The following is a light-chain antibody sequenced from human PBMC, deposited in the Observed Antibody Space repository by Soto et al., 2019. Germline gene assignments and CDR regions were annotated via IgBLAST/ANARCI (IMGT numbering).Light chain of an antibody. Sequence: EIVLTQSPGTLSLSPGERATLSCRASQSVSSSCLAWYQQKPGQAPRLLIYGASNRATGIPDRFSGSGSGTDFTLTISRLEPEDFAVYYCQQYGSSPSTFGPGTKVDIK. CDR3: QQYGSSPST. CDR1: QSVSSSC. J-gene: IGKJ3*01. V-gene: IGKV3-20*01. CDR2: GAS.